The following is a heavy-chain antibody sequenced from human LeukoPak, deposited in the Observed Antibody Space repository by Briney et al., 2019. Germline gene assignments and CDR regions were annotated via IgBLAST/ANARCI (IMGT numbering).Heavy chain of an antibody. CDR2: ISYDGSNG. Sequence: QTGRSLRLPCAASGFTFSGYAMHWVRQTPGKGLEWMAVISYDGSNGYYADSVKGRFTISRDNSKKTLYLQMNSLRAEDTAVYYCARASGWSQPYYLDHWGQGTLVTVSS. J-gene: IGHJ4*02. V-gene: IGHV3-30-3*01. CDR1: GFTFSGYA. CDR3: ARASGWSQPYYLDH. D-gene: IGHD6-19*01.